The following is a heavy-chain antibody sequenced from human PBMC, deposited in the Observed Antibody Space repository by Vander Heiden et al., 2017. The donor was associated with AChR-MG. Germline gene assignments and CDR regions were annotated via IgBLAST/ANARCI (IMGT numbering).Heavy chain of an antibody. CDR2: ISWNSGSI. D-gene: IGHD3-16*01. J-gene: IGHJ1*01. Sequence: EVQLVESGGGLVQPGRSLRLSCAASGFTFDDYAMHWVRQAPGKGLEWVSGISWNSGSIGYADSVKGRFTISRDNAKNSLYLQMNSLRAEDTALYYCAKVPPYRGKYFQHWGQGTLVTVSS. CDR3: AKVPPYRGKYFQH. V-gene: IGHV3-9*01. CDR1: GFTFDDYA.